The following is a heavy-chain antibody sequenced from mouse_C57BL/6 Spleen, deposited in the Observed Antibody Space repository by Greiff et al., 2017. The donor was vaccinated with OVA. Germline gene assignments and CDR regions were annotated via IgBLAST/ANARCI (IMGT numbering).Heavy chain of an antibody. CDR2: IDPSDSYT. D-gene: IGHD1-1*01. Sequence: QVHVKQPGAELVMPGASVKLSCKASGYTFTSYWMHWVKQRPGQGLEWIGEIDPSDSYTNYNQKFKGKSTLTVDKSSSTAYMQLSSLTSEDSAVYYCARPDYYGSSYGYFDVWGTGTTVTVSS. CDR1: GYTFTSYW. CDR3: ARPDYYGSSYGYFDV. J-gene: IGHJ1*03. V-gene: IGHV1-69*01.